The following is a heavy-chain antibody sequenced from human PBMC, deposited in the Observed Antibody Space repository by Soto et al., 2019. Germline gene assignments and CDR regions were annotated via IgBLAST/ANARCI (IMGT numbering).Heavy chain of an antibody. CDR1: GFTFSNYG. CDR3: ASALETGDY. Sequence: QVPLVESGGGVVQPGRSLRLSCAASGFTFSNYGMHWVRQAPGKGPEWVAVIWYDGSNKDYAGSVKGRFTISRDNSKNTLYLQMNSLRVEDTAVYYCASALETGDYWGQGTLVTVSS. V-gene: IGHV3-33*01. J-gene: IGHJ4*02. CDR2: IWYDGSNK. D-gene: IGHD3-10*01.